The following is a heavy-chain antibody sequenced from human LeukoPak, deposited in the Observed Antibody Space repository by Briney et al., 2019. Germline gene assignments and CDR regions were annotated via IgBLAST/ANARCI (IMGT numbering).Heavy chain of an antibody. CDR2: ISYDGSNK. CDR1: GLTFSIYA. D-gene: IGHD3-3*01. Sequence: GGSLRLSCAASGLTFSIYAMTWVRQAPGKGLEWVAVISYDGSNKYYADSVKGRFTISRDNSKNTLYLQMNSLRAEDTAVYYCSKPRFLEWLLSPDAFDIWGQGTMVTVSS. V-gene: IGHV3-30-3*01. J-gene: IGHJ3*02. CDR3: SKPRFLEWLLSPDAFDI.